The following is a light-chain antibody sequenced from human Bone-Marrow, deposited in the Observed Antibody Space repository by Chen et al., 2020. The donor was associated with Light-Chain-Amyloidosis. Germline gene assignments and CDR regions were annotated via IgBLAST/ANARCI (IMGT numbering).Light chain of an antibody. V-gene: IGLV3-21*02. Sequence: SYVLTQPSSVSVAPGQTAKFACGGNNIGTTSVHWYQQTPGQAPLLVVYDDSDRPSGIPERLSGSNSGNTATLTISRVEAGDEADYYCQVWDRSSDRPVFGGGTKLTVL. J-gene: IGLJ3*02. CDR1: NIGTTS. CDR2: DDS. CDR3: QVWDRSSDRPV.